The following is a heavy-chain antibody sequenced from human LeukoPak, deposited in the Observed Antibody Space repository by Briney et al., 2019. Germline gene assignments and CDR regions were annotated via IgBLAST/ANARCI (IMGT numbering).Heavy chain of an antibody. Sequence: SETLPLTCTVSGGSISSGGYYWSWIRQHPGKGLEWIGYIYYSGSTYYNPSLKSRVTISVDTSKNQFSLKLSSVTAADTAVYYCARDISGSYFGDWGQGTLVTVSS. CDR2: IYYSGST. J-gene: IGHJ4*02. D-gene: IGHD1-26*01. CDR3: ARDISGSYFGD. V-gene: IGHV4-31*03. CDR1: GGSISSGGYY.